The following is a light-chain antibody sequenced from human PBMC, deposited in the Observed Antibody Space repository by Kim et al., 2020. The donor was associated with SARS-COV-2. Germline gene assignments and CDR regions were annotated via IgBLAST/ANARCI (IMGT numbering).Light chain of an antibody. CDR2: GKN. J-gene: IGLJ2*01. V-gene: IGLV3-19*01. CDR3: NSRDSNDNVV. Sequence: SSELTQDPAVSVALGQTVRITCQGDSLRSYYATWYQQKPGQAPILVIYGKNNRPSGIPDRFSGSSSGNTASLTLTGIQAGDEADYYCNSRDSNDNVVFGGGTKLTGL. CDR1: SLRSYY.